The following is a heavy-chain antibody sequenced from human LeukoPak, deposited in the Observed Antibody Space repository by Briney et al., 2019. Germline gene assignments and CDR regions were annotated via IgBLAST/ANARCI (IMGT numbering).Heavy chain of an antibody. CDR2: IYSSGST. J-gene: IGHJ5*02. CDR1: GFRFSGYF. V-gene: IGHV3-53*01. D-gene: IGHD3-10*01. Sequence: GGSLRLSCAASGFRFSGYFMSWVRQAPGKGLEWVSSIYSSGSTYYADAVKGRFTISRDKSKNTLFLQMTSLRADDTAIYYCARDRVDGSGSYYNIGWFDPWGQGTLVTVSS. CDR3: ARDRVDGSGSYYNIGWFDP.